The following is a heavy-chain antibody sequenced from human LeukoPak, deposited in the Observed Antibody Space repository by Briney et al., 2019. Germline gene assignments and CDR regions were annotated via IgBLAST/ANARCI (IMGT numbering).Heavy chain of an antibody. Sequence: PGGSLRLSCAASGFSFSYYEMNWVRQAPGKGLEWVSYIRSSDNTIYYADSVKGRFTISRDNAKNLVHLQMNSLRAEDTAVYYCAREVDTVIGSLDYWGQGTLVTVSS. CDR1: GFSFSYYE. CDR3: AREVDTVIGSLDY. D-gene: IGHD3-22*01. CDR2: IRSSDNTI. V-gene: IGHV3-48*03. J-gene: IGHJ4*02.